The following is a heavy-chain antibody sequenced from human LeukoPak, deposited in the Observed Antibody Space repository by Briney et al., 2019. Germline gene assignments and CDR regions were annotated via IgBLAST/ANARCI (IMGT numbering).Heavy chain of an antibody. V-gene: IGHV1-8*01. D-gene: IGHD4-23*01. CDR2: MKPKSGET. CDR1: GYTLTNYD. CDR3: ARDYGGNSGWFDP. J-gene: IGHJ5*02. Sequence: ASAKVSCKASGYTLTNYDINWVRQAPGQGLEWMGWMKPKSGETGYAQKFQGRATMTRDTSINTAYMELRSLTSEDTAVYYCARDYGGNSGWFDPWGQGTLVTVSS.